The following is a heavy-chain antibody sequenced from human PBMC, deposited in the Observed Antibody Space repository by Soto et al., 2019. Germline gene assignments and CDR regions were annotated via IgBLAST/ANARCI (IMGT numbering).Heavy chain of an antibody. CDR2: IYSGAGT. J-gene: IGHJ4*01. D-gene: IGHD2-2*01. V-gene: IGHV3-66*01. CDR3: AREGSGSSTSFNY. Sequence: VQLVESGGGLVQPGGSLRLSCAASGFNVSSTSMSWVRQAPGKGLEWVSVIYSGAGTHYAGSVKGRFTISRDTSKTTVYLQMNRLRVEEPAVYYCAREGSGSSTSFNYSGHGTLVTVSS. CDR1: GFNVSSTS.